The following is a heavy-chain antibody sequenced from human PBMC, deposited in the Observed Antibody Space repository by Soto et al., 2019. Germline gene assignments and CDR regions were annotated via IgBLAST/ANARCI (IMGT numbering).Heavy chain of an antibody. J-gene: IGHJ3*01. V-gene: IGHV3-30*18. CDR3: AKDRLGLRYFDWSLCCV. CDR1: GFSFRTFG. D-gene: IGHD3-9*01. CDR2: ISYDGSNE. Sequence: QVQLVESGGGVVQPGRSLSLSCAASGFSFRTFGMHWVRQAPGKGLEWVAVISYDGSNEFYADSVKGRFTISRDNSKNTLYLQMNSLRADDTAVYHCAKDRLGLRYFDWSLCCVWGQVTMVTVSS.